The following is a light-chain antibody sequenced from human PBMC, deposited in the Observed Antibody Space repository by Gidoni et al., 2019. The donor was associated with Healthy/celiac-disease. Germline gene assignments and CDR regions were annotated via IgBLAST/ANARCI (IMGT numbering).Light chain of an antibody. CDR1: QSISSY. CDR2: AAS. V-gene: IGKV1-39*01. J-gene: IGKJ3*01. Sequence: DIQMTQSPSSLSASVGDRVTITCRASQSISSYLNWYQQKPGKAPKLLIYAASSLQRGVTSRFSGSGSGTDVTLTISSLQPEDFETYYCQQSYSTLFTFGPGTKVEIK. CDR3: QQSYSTLFT.